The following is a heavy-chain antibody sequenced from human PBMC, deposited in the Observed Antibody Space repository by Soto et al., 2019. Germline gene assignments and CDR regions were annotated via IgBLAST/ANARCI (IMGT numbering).Heavy chain of an antibody. V-gene: IGHV4-31*03. Sequence: QVQLQESGPGLVKPSQTLSLTCTVSGGSISSGGYYWSWIRQHPGKGLEWIGDIYYSGSTYYNPSLKSRVTISVDTSKTQFSLKLSSVTAADTAVYYCARGGYCSSTSCYSNFYYYYGMDVWGQGTTVTVSS. D-gene: IGHD2-2*01. CDR1: GGSISSGGYY. CDR3: ARGGYCSSTSCYSNFYYYYGMDV. J-gene: IGHJ6*02. CDR2: IYYSGST.